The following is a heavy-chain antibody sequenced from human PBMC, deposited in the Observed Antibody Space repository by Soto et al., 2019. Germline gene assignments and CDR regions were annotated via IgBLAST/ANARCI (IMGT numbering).Heavy chain of an antibody. CDR3: ARALYCTSTSCYIAVSVLGMDV. D-gene: IGHD2-2*02. CDR1: GFTFSSYA. CDR2: ISYDGSNK. V-gene: IGHV3-30-3*01. Sequence: GGSLRLSYAASGFTFSSYAMHWVRQAPGKGLEWVAVISYDGSNKYFAASVKGRFTLSRDNSKNTVYLQMNSLRPEDTAVYYCARALYCTSTSCYIAVSVLGMDVWGQGTTVTVSS. J-gene: IGHJ6*02.